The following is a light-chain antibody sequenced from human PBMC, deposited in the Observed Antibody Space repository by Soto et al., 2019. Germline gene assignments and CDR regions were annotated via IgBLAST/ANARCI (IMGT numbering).Light chain of an antibody. CDR1: QSVSSSY. V-gene: IGKV3-20*01. J-gene: IGKJ3*01. CDR2: GAS. Sequence: EIVLTQSPGTLCLSPGETATLSCRASQSVSSSYLGWYQQKPGQAPRLLIYGASTRATGIPDRFSGSGSGTDFTLTISRLEPEDFAVYYCQQYGSSIFTFGPGTKVDIK. CDR3: QQYGSSIFT.